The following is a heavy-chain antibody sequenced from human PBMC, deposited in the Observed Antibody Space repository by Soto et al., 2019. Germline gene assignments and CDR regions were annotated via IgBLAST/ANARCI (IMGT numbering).Heavy chain of an antibody. Sequence: GGSLRLSCAASGFTFSSYGMSWVRQFPGKGLEWVSSITNSGGSTYYADSVKGRFAISRDNSKNTLYLQMNSLRAEDTAVYYCANSRVPWGQGTLVTVSS. J-gene: IGHJ1*01. CDR2: ITNSGGST. V-gene: IGHV3-23*01. CDR1: GFTFSSYG. D-gene: IGHD2-2*01. CDR3: ANSRVP.